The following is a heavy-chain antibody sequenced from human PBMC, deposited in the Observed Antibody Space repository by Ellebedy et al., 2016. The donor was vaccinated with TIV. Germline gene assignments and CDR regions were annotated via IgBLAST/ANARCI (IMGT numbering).Heavy chain of an antibody. Sequence: GESLKISCVASGFAFSSRWIHWVRQAPGKGLGWVSHINSDGSSTTYADSVKGRFTISRDNAKDTVYLQMNSLRAEDTAVYYCVRDDRYGLDVWGQGTTVIVSS. CDR2: INSDGSST. V-gene: IGHV3-74*01. CDR1: GFAFSSRW. J-gene: IGHJ6*02. CDR3: VRDDRYGLDV.